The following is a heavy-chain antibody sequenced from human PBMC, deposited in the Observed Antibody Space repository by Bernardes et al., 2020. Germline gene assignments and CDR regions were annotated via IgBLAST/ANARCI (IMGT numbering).Heavy chain of an antibody. CDR2: IYWDDDK. CDR1: GFSLSTSGVG. V-gene: IGHV2-5*02. CDR3: AHIRWLWGSYRHVDY. Sequence: SGPTLVKPTQTLTLTCTFSGFSLSTSGVGVGWIRQPPGKALEWLALIYWDDDKRYSPSLKSRLTITKDTSKNQVVLTMTNIDPVDTATYYCAHIRWLWGSYRHVDYWGQGTLVTVSS. D-gene: IGHD3-16*02. J-gene: IGHJ4*02.